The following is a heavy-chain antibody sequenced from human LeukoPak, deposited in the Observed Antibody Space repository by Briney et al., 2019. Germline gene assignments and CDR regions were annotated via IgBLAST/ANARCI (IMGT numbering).Heavy chain of an antibody. CDR2: IYYSGST. J-gene: IGHJ4*02. Sequence: SETLSLTCTVSGGSISSYYWSWIRQPPGKGLEWIGYIYYSGSTNYNPSLKSRVTISVDTSKNQFSLKLSSVTAADTAVYYCAGSSSDSDYWGQGTVVTVSS. CDR3: AGSSSDSDY. D-gene: IGHD2-15*01. CDR1: GGSISSYY. V-gene: IGHV4-59*01.